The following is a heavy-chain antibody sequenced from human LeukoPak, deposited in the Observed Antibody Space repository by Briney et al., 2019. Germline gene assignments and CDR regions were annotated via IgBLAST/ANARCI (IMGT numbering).Heavy chain of an antibody. CDR2: INQNGGEK. Sequence: GGSLRLSCAASGFTFTSYWMSWVRQAPGKGLEWVANINQNGGEKYYVDSVKGRFTISRDNAKNSLYLQMNSLRAEDTAVYYCARDAGYGWYLGWGQGTLVTVSS. J-gene: IGHJ4*02. CDR3: ARDAGYGWYLG. D-gene: IGHD6-19*01. CDR1: GFTFTSYW. V-gene: IGHV3-7*01.